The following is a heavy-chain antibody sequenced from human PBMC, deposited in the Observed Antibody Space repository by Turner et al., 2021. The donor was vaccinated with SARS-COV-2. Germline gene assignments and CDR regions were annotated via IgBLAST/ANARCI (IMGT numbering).Heavy chain of an antibody. CDR1: GFSLTTSGVG. Sequence: QITLKESGPTLVNPTQTLTLTCTFSGFSLTTSGVGVVWIRQPPGKALEWLALVYWNNEKRYSPSLKRRVTITKDTSKNQVVLTMTNVDPLDAATYVCTHTPGFGSSDFWGQGTLVTVSP. CDR2: VYWNNEK. D-gene: IGHD3-10*01. CDR3: THTPGFGSSDF. J-gene: IGHJ4*02. V-gene: IGHV2-5*01.